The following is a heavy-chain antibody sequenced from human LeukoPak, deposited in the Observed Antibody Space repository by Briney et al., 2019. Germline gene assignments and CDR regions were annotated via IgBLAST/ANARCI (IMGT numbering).Heavy chain of an antibody. J-gene: IGHJ3*02. CDR3: ARVICSGDRCYPPSAVDI. CDR1: GYTFNSHD. V-gene: IGHV1-18*01. CDR2: ISGYNGQT. Sequence: ASVKVSCKTSGYTFNSHDVGWVRQAPGQGLEWMGWISGYNGQTNYAQKFQGRVTMTTGTSTTTAYMEVRSLRSDDTAMYYCARVICSGDRCYPPSAVDIWGQGTMVTVSS. D-gene: IGHD2-15*01.